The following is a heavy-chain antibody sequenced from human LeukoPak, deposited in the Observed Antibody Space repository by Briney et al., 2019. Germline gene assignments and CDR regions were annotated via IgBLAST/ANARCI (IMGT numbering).Heavy chain of an antibody. CDR1: GFSFSSYA. Sequence: GGSLRLSCAASGFSFSSYAIHWVRQAPGKGLEWVALISYNGGKKDYADSVKGRFTIDRDNSKNTVYLQVNSLRAEDTAVYYCARDWWDSSGYYDYWGQGTLVTVSS. CDR3: ARDWWDSSGYYDY. CDR2: ISYNGGKK. V-gene: IGHV3-30*04. D-gene: IGHD3-22*01. J-gene: IGHJ4*02.